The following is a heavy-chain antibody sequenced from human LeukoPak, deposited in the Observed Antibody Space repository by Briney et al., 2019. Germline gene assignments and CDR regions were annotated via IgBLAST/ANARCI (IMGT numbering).Heavy chain of an antibody. V-gene: IGHV3-21*01. D-gene: IGHD4-17*01. CDR1: GFTFSSYS. Sequence: GGSLRLSCAAPGFTFSSYSMNWVRQAPGKGLEWVSSISSSSSYIYYADSVKGRFTISRDNAKNSLYLQMNSPRAEDTAVYYCARDSEGDYAPEGYFDYWGQGTLVTVSS. CDR3: ARDSEGDYAPEGYFDY. CDR2: ISSSSSYI. J-gene: IGHJ4*02.